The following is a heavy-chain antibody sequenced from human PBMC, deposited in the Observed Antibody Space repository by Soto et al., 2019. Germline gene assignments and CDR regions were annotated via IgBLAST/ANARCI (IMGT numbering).Heavy chain of an antibody. Sequence: PGGSLRLSCAASGFTFSDYYMSWIRQAPGKGLEWISYISSSGSTIYHADSVKGRFTISRDNAKNSLYLQMNGLRAEDTAVYYCARDLKPREAVAPYYFDYWGQGSLVTVS. CDR2: ISSSGSTI. V-gene: IGHV3-11*01. CDR1: GFTFSDYY. D-gene: IGHD6-19*01. CDR3: ARDLKPREAVAPYYFDY. J-gene: IGHJ4*02.